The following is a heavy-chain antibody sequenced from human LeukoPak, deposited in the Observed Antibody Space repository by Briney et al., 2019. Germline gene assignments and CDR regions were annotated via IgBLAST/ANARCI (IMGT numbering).Heavy chain of an antibody. CDR2: ISAYNGNT. V-gene: IGHV1-18*01. D-gene: IGHD2-2*01. J-gene: IGHJ3*02. CDR1: GYTSTSYG. CDR3: ASDCSSTSCYELDDAFDI. Sequence: ASVKVSCKASGYTSTSYGISWVRQAPGQGLEWMGWISAYNGNTNYAQKLQGRVTMTTDTSTSTAYMELRSLRSDDTAVYYCASDCSSTSCYELDDAFDIWGQGTMVTVSS.